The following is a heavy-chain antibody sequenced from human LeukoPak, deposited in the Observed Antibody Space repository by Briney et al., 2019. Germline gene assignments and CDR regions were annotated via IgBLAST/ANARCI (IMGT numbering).Heavy chain of an antibody. Sequence: GGSLRLSCAASGFTFTNYWMTWVRQAPGKGLEWVANINQDGSEKSYVDSVKGRFTISRDNAKNSLYLQMNSLRADDTGVYYCASQPAAADVDYWGQGTLVTVSS. CDR3: ASQPAAADVDY. CDR1: GFTFTNYW. CDR2: INQDGSEK. J-gene: IGHJ4*02. D-gene: IGHD2-2*01. V-gene: IGHV3-7*03.